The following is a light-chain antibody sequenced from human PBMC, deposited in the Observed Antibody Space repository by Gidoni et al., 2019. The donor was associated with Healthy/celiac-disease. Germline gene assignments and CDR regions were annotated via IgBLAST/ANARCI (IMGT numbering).Light chain of an antibody. CDR1: PDMSNY. Sequence: IQMNQSSTSLSASVGDRVTITCQASPDMSNYLNWYQQKPGKAPKLLIYDASNLETEVPSRFRGSGSGTDLTFTISSLQPEDIATYYCQQYDNSLTFCGGTKVEIK. V-gene: IGKV1-33*01. CDR3: QQYDNSLT. J-gene: IGKJ4*01. CDR2: DAS.